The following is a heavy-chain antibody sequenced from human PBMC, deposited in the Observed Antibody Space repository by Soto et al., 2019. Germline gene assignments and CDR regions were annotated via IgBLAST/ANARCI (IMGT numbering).Heavy chain of an antibody. J-gene: IGHJ2*01. CDR3: ATDQRITMVRGVMGGYFDL. CDR2: FDPEDGET. V-gene: IGHV1-24*01. CDR1: GYTLTELS. Sequence: QVQLVQSGAEVKKPGASVKVSCKVSGYTLTELSMHWVRQAPGKGLEWMGGFDPEDGETIYAQKFQGRVTMTEDTSTDPAYMELSSLRSEDTAVYYCATDQRITMVRGVMGGYFDLWGRGTLVTVSS. D-gene: IGHD3-10*01.